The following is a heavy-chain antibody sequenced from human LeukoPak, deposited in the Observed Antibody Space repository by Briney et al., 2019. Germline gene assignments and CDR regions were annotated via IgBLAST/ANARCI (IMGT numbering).Heavy chain of an antibody. J-gene: IGHJ4*02. CDR3: ARGKGMVGYCSGGSCYWPFDY. CDR2: ISAYNGNT. Sequence: ASVKVSCKTSGYTFISYGISWVRQAPGQGLEWMGWISAYNGNTNYAQKFQGRVSMTTDTSTSTAYMELRSLRADDTAVYHCARGKGMVGYCSGGSCYWPFDYWGQGTLVIVSS. CDR1: GYTFISYG. D-gene: IGHD2-15*01. V-gene: IGHV1-18*01.